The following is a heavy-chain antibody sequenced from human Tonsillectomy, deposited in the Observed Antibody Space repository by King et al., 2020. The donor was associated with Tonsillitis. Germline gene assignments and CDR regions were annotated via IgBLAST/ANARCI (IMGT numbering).Heavy chain of an antibody. Sequence: QVQLQQWGAGLLKPSETLSLTCAVYGGSFSGYYWSWIRQPPGKGLEWIGEINHSGSTNYNPSLKRRVTVSVDTSKNQFSLKLSSVTAADTAVYYCAREKIAAGYFDYWGQGTLVTVSS. CDR1: GGSFSGYY. J-gene: IGHJ4*02. V-gene: IGHV4-34*01. D-gene: IGHD6-13*01. CDR3: AREKIAAGYFDY. CDR2: INHSGST.